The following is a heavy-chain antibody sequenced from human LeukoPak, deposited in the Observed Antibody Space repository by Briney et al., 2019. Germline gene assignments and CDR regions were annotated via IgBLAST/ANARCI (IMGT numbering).Heavy chain of an antibody. J-gene: IGHJ4*02. CDR2: INPNSGGT. CDR1: GYTFTGCY. V-gene: IGHV1-2*02. Sequence: GASVKVSCKASGYTFTGCYMHWVRQAPGQGLEWMGWINPNSGGTNYAQKFQGRVTMTRDTSISTAYMELSRLRSDDTAVYYCARASQLRFLEWLFDYWGQGTLVTVSS. CDR3: ARASQLRFLEWLFDY. D-gene: IGHD3-3*01.